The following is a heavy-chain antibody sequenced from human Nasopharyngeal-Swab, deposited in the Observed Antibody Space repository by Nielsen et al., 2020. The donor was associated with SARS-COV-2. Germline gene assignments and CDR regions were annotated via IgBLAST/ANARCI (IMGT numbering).Heavy chain of an antibody. Sequence: GESLKIPCEVSGVIFSKYWMHWVRQVPGKGLVWVSRVNQDGSRTDYADSVRGRFTISSDNAKNTLYLQMNSLRVEDTAVYYCVKHQGSSSDQWGQGTLVTVSS. V-gene: IGHV3-74*01. J-gene: IGHJ4*02. CDR1: GVIFSKYW. CDR2: VNQDGSRT. CDR3: VKHQGSSSDQ.